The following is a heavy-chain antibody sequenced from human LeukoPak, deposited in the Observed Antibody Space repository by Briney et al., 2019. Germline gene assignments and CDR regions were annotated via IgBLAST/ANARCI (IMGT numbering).Heavy chain of an antibody. D-gene: IGHD4-23*01. CDR2: IYYSGST. CDR3: ARSGNSVDFDY. J-gene: IGHJ4*02. V-gene: IGHV4-59*01. CDR1: GGSISSYY. Sequence: PSETLSLTCTVSGGSISSYYWSWIRQPPGKGLEWIGYIYYSGSTNYNPSLKSRVTISVDTSKNQFSLKLSSVTAADTAVYYCARSGNSVDFDYWAREPWSPSPQ.